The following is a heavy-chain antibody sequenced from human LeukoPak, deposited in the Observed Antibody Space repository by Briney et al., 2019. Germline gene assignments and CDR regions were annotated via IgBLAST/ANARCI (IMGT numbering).Heavy chain of an antibody. Sequence: PSETLSLTCAVYGGSFSGYYWSWIRQPPGKGLEWIGEINHSGSTNYNPSLKSRVTISVDTSKNQFSLKLSSVTAADTAVYYCARVVGYCSGGSCYSYSSYYYYYMDVWGKGTTVTVSS. CDR3: ARVVGYCSGGSCYSYSSYYYYYMDV. V-gene: IGHV4-34*01. CDR2: INHSGST. CDR1: GGSFSGYY. J-gene: IGHJ6*03. D-gene: IGHD2-15*01.